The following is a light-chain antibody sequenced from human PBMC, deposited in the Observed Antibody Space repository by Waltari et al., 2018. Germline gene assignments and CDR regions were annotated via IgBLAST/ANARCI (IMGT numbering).Light chain of an antibody. Sequence: QSALTQPASVSGSPGQSITISCSGSSRDVGGCGSLSWYQDRPGQAPKVIIYDVSNRPSGVSARFSGSKSGNTASLTISGLQADDEADYYCYSQSGNSVMLFGGGTKVTVL. V-gene: IGLV2-14*03. CDR3: YSQSGNSVML. CDR2: DVS. CDR1: SRDVGGCGS. J-gene: IGLJ2*01.